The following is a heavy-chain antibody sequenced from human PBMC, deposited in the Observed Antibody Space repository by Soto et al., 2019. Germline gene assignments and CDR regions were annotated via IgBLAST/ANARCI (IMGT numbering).Heavy chain of an antibody. CDR3: AREGYSYGYDGFDL. Sequence: GGSLRLSCAASGFTFSSYSMNWVRQAPGKGLEWVSYISSSSSTIYYADSVKGRFTISRDNAKNSLYLQMNSLRDEDTAVYYCAREGYSYGYDGFDLWGQGTMVTVSS. CDR2: ISSSSSTI. CDR1: GFTFSSYS. J-gene: IGHJ3*01. D-gene: IGHD5-18*01. V-gene: IGHV3-48*02.